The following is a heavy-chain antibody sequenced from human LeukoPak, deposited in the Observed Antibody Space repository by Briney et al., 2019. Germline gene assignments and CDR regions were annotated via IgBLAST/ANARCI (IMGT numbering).Heavy chain of an antibody. CDR1: GGSISSSSYY. V-gene: IGHV4-39*01. D-gene: IGHD3-22*01. CDR2: IYYSGST. CDR3: ARLYSGKKLTRSSGYYYSY. Sequence: PSETLSLTCTVSGGSISSSSYYWGWIRQPPGKGLEWIGSIYYSGSTYYNPSLKSRVTISVDTSKNQFSLKLSSVTAADTAVYYCARLYSGKKLTRSSGYYYSYWGQGTLVTVSS. J-gene: IGHJ4*02.